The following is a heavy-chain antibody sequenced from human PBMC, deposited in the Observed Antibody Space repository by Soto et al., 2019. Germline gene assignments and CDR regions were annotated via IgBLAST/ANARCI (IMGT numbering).Heavy chain of an antibody. V-gene: IGHV1-18*01. CDR2: ISANNGNT. J-gene: IGHJ4*02. CDR1: GYSFFDYG. D-gene: IGHD1-26*01. Sequence: QVQLVQSGAEVKKPGASVTVSCKASGYSFFDYGFSWVRQAPGQGLEWMGWISANNGNTNYAHKLQGRVTLTTDTSTSTAYMELRSLRSDDTAVYYCAREVVGATVRLAYWGQGTLVTVSS. CDR3: AREVVGATVRLAY.